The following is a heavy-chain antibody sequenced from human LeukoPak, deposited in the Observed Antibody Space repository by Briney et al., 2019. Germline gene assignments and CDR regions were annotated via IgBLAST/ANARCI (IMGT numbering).Heavy chain of an antibody. CDR1: GFTFSSYA. D-gene: IGHD6-6*01. CDR2: ISGSGGST. CDR3: ARGYSSSSSFDY. V-gene: IGHV3-23*01. Sequence: GGSLRLSCAASGFTFSSYAMSWVRQAPGKGLEWVSAISGSGGSTYYADSVKGRFAISRDNSKNTLYLQMNSLRAEDTAVYYCARGYSSSSSFDYWGQGTLVTVPS. J-gene: IGHJ4*02.